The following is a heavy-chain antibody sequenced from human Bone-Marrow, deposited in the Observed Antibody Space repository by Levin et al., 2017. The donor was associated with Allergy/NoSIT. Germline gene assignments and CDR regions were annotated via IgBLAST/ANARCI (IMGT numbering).Heavy chain of an antibody. D-gene: IGHD1-1*01. CDR3: ESDVRGTYYYFEH. CDR2: ISNNGNTV. J-gene: IGHJ4*02. Sequence: GESLRLSCEASGFTFGDHSMNWIRQAPGKGLEWISYISNNGNTVHYADSVKGRFIVSRDNTQSSVSLQMNSLEVEDTAVYYCESDVRGTYYYFEHWGPGTLLTVSS. CDR1: GFTFGDHS. V-gene: IGHV3-11*01.